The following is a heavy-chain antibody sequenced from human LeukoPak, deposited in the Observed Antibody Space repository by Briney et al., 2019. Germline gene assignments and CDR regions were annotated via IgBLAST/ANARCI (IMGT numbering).Heavy chain of an antibody. D-gene: IGHD6-13*01. CDR3: ARDAESIAAAGGVFDI. V-gene: IGHV3-11*01. CDR2: ISSSGSTI. CDR1: GFTFSDYY. J-gene: IGHJ3*02. Sequence: GSLKLSCAASGFTFSDYYMSWIRQAPGKGLEWVSYISSSGSTIYYADSVKGRFTISRDNAKNSLHVQMNSLRAEDTAVYYCARDAESIAAAGGVFDIWGQGTMVTVSS.